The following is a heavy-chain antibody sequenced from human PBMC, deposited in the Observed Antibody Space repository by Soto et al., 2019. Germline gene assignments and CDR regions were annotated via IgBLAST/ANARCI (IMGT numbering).Heavy chain of an antibody. D-gene: IGHD2-15*01. V-gene: IGHV4-34*01. J-gene: IGHJ4*02. Sequence: SETLSLTCAVYGGAFSGYYWSWIRQPPGKGLEYIGEIKHTGSTNYNPSLKNRVTFSVDTSKNQFSLKLTSVTAADTAVYYCARRGPGSQFYFDSWGRGTLVTSPQ. CDR3: ARRGPGSQFYFDS. CDR2: IKHTGST. CDR1: GGAFSGYY.